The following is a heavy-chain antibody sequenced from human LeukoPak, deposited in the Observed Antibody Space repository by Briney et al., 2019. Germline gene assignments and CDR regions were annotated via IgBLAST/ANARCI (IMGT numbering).Heavy chain of an antibody. V-gene: IGHV4-59*01. J-gene: IGHJ1*01. CDR2: IYYSGST. Sequence: SETLSLTCTVSGCSISTYYWTWIRQPPGKGLEWIGYIYYSGSTNYNPSLKSRVTISVDTSKNQFSLKLSSVTAADTAVYYCARDTSGSYPPEYFQHWGQGTLVTVSS. CDR3: ARDTSGSYPPEYFQH. CDR1: GCSISTYY. D-gene: IGHD1-26*01.